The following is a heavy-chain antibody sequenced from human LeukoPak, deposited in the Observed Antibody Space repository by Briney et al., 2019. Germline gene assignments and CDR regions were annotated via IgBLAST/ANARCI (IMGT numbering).Heavy chain of an antibody. D-gene: IGHD4-17*01. CDR1: GFTFSSYA. V-gene: IGHV3-30-3*01. Sequence: GGSLRLSCAASGFTFSSYAMHWVRQAPGKGLEWVAVISYDGSNKYYADSVKGRFTISRDNSKNTLYLQMNSLRAEDTAVYYRARDGGVSTLRAATTVTQGFPTWWGQGTLVTVSS. CDR2: ISYDGSNK. CDR3: ARDGGVSTLRAATTVTQGFPTW. J-gene: IGHJ4*02.